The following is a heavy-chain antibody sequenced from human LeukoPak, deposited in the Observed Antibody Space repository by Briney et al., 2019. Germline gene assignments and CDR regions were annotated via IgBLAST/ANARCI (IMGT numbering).Heavy chain of an antibody. CDR3: ARGGLPKQFDY. J-gene: IGHJ4*02. CDR1: GFTFSSYE. CDR2: IGSSGSII. V-gene: IGHV3-48*03. Sequence: PGGSLRLSCAASGFTFSSYEMNWVREAPGKGLERVIYIGSSGSIIYYADSVKGRFTIYRDNAKNSLYLQMISLRAEDTAVYYCARGGLPKQFDYWGQGTLVTVSS. D-gene: IGHD1-26*01.